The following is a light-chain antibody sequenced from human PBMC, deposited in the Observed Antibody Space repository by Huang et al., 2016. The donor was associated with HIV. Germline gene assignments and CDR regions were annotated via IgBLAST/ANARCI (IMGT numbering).Light chain of an antibody. Sequence: EIVLTQSPGTLSLSPGERATRSCRASQSVSDNYLAWYQQKPGQAPRLLIDGASSRATDSPDRFSGSGSGTDFTLTISRLEPEDFAVYFCQQYASSPPRTFGGGTRVEIK. CDR3: QQYASSPPRT. V-gene: IGKV3-20*01. J-gene: IGKJ4*01. CDR1: QSVSDNY. CDR2: GAS.